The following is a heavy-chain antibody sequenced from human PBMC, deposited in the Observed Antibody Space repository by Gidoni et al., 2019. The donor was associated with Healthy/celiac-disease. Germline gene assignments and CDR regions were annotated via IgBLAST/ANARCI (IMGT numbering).Heavy chain of an antibody. J-gene: IGHJ4*02. CDR3: VGNYDILTGPIY. D-gene: IGHD3-9*01. CDR1: GGSISSSSYY. Sequence: QLQLQESGPGLVTPSETLSLTCTVSGGSISSSSYYWGWIRQPPGKGLEWIGSIYYSGSTYYNPSLKSRVTISVDTSKNQFSLKLSSVTAADTAVYYCVGNYDILTGPIYWGQGTLVTVSS. V-gene: IGHV4-39*01. CDR2: IYYSGST.